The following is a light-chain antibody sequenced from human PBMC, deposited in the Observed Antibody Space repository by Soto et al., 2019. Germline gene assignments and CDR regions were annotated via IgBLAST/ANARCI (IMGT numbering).Light chain of an antibody. V-gene: IGKV3-20*01. Sequence: KMSPAALSLPTRERAPPSGRASPIVSGKYLAWYHQRPGQAPRVLIHSASSRATGIPDRFTGSGSGTDFTLTITRLEPEDFGVYYCQQYSSLPRTFGQGTKVDI. CDR1: PIVSGKY. CDR3: QQYSSLPRT. CDR2: SAS. J-gene: IGKJ1*01.